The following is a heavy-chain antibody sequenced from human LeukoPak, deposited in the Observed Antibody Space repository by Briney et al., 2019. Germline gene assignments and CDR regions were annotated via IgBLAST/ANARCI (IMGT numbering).Heavy chain of an antibody. J-gene: IGHJ5*02. CDR1: GFTFSSYA. D-gene: IGHD6-6*01. Sequence: QTGGSLRLSCAASGFTFSSYAMSWVRQAPGKGLEWVSAISGSGCSTYYADSVKGRFTISRDNSKNTLYLQMNSLRAEDTAVYYCAKAVPTIAARLCWFDPWGQGTLVTVSS. CDR2: ISGSGCST. CDR3: AKAVPTIAARLCWFDP. V-gene: IGHV3-23*01.